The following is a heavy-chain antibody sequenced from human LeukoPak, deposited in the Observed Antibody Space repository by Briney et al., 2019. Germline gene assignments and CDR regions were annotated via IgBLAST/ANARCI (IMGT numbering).Heavy chain of an antibody. J-gene: IGHJ6*03. CDR2: IYGSGST. CDR3: ARIAYCGGDCYSTYYYYYYMDV. V-gene: IGHV4-61*02. D-gene: IGHD2-21*02. Sequence: PSETLSLTCTVSGGSISSGTYYWGWIRQPAGKGLEWIGRIYGSGSTNYNPSLKSRVTMSVDTSKNQFSLNLSSVTAADTAVYYCARIAYCGGDCYSTYYYYYYMDVWGKGTTVTVSS. CDR1: GGSISSGTYY.